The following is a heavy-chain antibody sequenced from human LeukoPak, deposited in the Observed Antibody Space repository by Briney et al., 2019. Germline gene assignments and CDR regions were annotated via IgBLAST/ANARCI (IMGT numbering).Heavy chain of an antibody. CDR2: IIPIFGTA. J-gene: IGHJ4*02. CDR3: ARGLYYYDSSGYYPFDY. Sequence: SVKVSCKASGGTFSSYAISWVRQAPGQGLEWMGGIIPIFGTANYAQKFQGRVTITTDGSTSTAYMELSSLRSEDTAVYYCARGLYYYDSSGYYPFDYWGQGTLVTVSS. CDR1: GGTFSSYA. D-gene: IGHD3-22*01. V-gene: IGHV1-69*05.